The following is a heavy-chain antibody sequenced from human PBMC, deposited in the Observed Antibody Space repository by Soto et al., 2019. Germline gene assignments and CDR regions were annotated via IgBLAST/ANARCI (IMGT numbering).Heavy chain of an antibody. CDR2: IRSKANSYAT. CDR1: GFTFSGSA. Sequence: EVQLVESGGGLVQPGGSLKLSCAASGFTFSGSAMHWVRQASGKGLEWVGRIRSKANSYATAYAASVTGRLTISRDDSKNTAYLQMNSLTTEDTSVYYCTRHFGSGHRRYYYYYMDVWGKGTTVTVSS. V-gene: IGHV3-73*01. CDR3: TRHFGSGHRRYYYYYMDV. D-gene: IGHD3-10*01. J-gene: IGHJ6*03.